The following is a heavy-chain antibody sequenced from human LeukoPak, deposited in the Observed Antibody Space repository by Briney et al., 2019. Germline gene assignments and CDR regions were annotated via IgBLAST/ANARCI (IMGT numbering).Heavy chain of an antibody. CDR1: GFTFTNYW. J-gene: IGHJ4*02. Sequence: GGSLRLSCAVSGFTFTNYWMNWVRQAPGKGLEWVANINQDGTEKYYVDSVKGRFTISRDNSKNTLYLQMNSLRAEDTAVYYCAKKAQAAGTGFDYWGQGTLVTVSS. CDR2: INQDGTEK. CDR3: AKKAQAAGTGFDY. V-gene: IGHV3-7*03. D-gene: IGHD6-13*01.